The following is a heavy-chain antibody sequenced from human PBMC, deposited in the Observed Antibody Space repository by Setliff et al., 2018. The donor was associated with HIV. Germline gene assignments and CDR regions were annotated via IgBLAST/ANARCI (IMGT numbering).Heavy chain of an antibody. CDR2: IYYNVNN. CDR1: GVSISSQY. CDR3: ATGITMAPDY. V-gene: IGHV4-59*11. D-gene: IGHD6-19*01. Sequence: PSETLSLTCAVSGVSISSQYWSWIRQPPGKGLEWIGFIYYNVNNNYNPSLKSRVSISIDTSKNQFSLTLTSATAADTAVYYCATGITMAPDYWGQGSLVTVSS. J-gene: IGHJ4*02.